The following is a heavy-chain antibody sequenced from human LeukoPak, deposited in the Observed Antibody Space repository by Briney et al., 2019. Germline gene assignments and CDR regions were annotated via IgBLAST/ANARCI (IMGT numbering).Heavy chain of an antibody. J-gene: IGHJ4*02. CDR3: AKDRYSYAFEYSDS. V-gene: IGHV3-30*18. CDR2: ISNDGSKK. CDR1: GFTFSSYG. Sequence: GGSLRLSCAASGFTFSSYGMHWVRQAPGKGLDWVAIISNDGSKKCYADSVKGRFTISRDNSKNTLSLQVSSLRTEDTAVYYCAKDRYSYAFEYSDSWGQGTLVTVSS. D-gene: IGHD5-18*01.